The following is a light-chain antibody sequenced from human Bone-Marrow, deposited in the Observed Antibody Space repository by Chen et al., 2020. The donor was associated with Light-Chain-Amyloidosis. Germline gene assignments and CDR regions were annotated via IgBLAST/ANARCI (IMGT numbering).Light chain of an antibody. V-gene: IGKV3-11*01. CDR2: DAS. CDR3: QQRSNWPPSIT. CDR1: QSVGTY. J-gene: IGKJ5*01. Sequence: EIVLTQSPATLSLSPGERAILSCRASQSVGTYLAWYQQKPGQAPRLLIYDASHRATGIPARFSGSGSGTDFTLTLSSLEPEDFAVYYCQQRSNWPPSITFGQRTRLEMK.